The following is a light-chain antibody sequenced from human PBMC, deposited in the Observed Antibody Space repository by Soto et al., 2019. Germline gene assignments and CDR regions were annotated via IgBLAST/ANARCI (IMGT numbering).Light chain of an antibody. CDR2: EVS. V-gene: IGLV2-14*01. CDR1: SSDVGGHNY. J-gene: IGLJ1*01. Sequence: QSALTQPASVSGSPGQSITISCTGTSSDVGGHNYVSWYQQHPGKAPKLMIYEVSNRPSGVSTRFSGSKSGKAASMTISGLQAEDEADYYCISYTRSNTPSVCGTGTKVTVL. CDR3: ISYTRSNTPSV.